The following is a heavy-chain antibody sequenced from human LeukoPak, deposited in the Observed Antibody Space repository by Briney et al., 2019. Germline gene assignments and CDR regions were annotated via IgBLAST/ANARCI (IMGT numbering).Heavy chain of an antibody. CDR3: ARPSRDGYVDAFDI. V-gene: IGHV4-59*08. D-gene: IGHD5-24*01. CDR1: GGSISSYY. CDR2: IYYSGST. Sequence: SETLSLTCTVSGGSISSYYWSWFRQPPGKGLEWIGYIYYSGSTNYNPSPKSRVTISVDTSKNQFSLKLTSVTAADTAVYYCARPSRDGYVDAFDIWGQGTMVTVSS. J-gene: IGHJ3*02.